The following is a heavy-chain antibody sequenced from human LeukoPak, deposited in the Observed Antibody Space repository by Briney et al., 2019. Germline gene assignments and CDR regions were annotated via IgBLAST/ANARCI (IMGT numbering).Heavy chain of an antibody. CDR1: GFTLSSYT. CDR3: ARDPFSGYDKRVYYFDY. J-gene: IGHJ4*02. Sequence: GGSLRVSCAASGFTLSSYTMNWVRQAPGKGLEWVSSISSRSSYIYYADSVKGRFTISRDNAKNSLYLQMNSLRAEDTADYYCARDPFSGYDKRVYYFDYWGQGTLVTVSS. D-gene: IGHD5-12*01. V-gene: IGHV3-21*06. CDR2: ISSRSSYI.